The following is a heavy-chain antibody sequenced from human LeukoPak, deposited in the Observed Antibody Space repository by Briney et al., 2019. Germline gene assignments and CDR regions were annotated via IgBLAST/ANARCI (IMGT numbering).Heavy chain of an antibody. D-gene: IGHD5-18*01. CDR1: GGSVSSGSYY. J-gene: IGHJ4*02. Sequence: PSETLSLTCTVSGGSVSSGSYYWSWIRQPPGKGLEWIGEINHSGSTNYNPSLRSRVTISVDTSKNQFSLKLSSVTAADTAVYYCARTTDDTAMSRVDYWGQGTLVTVSS. V-gene: IGHV4-61*01. CDR2: INHSGST. CDR3: ARTTDDTAMSRVDY.